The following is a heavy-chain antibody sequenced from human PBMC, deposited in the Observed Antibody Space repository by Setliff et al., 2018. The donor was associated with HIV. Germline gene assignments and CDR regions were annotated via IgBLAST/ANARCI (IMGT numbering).Heavy chain of an antibody. CDR2: INPNSGDA. V-gene: IGHV1-2*06. Sequence: ASVKVSCKASGYTFTGYFIHWVRQAPGQGLEWVGRINPNSGDANFAQKFQGRITMTRDTSISTAYLELNRLRSDDTAVYYCAREYDVLTGYYISAFDIWGQGTMVTVSS. CDR3: AREYDVLTGYYISAFDI. CDR1: GYTFTGYF. J-gene: IGHJ3*02. D-gene: IGHD3-9*01.